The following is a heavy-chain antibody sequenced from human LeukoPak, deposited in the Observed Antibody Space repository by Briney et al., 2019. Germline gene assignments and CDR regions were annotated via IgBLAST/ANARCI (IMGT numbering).Heavy chain of an antibody. J-gene: IGHJ6*02. V-gene: IGHV3-30*18. CDR2: ISYDGSNK. Sequence: GGSLRLSCAASGFTFSSYGMHWVRQAPGKGLEWVAVISYDGSNKYYADSVKGRFTISRDNSKNTLYLQMNSLRAEDTAVYYCAKTRGGRDSHYYYYYGMDVWGQGATVTVSS. D-gene: IGHD2-21*01. CDR1: GFTFSSYG. CDR3: AKTRGGRDSHYYYYYGMDV.